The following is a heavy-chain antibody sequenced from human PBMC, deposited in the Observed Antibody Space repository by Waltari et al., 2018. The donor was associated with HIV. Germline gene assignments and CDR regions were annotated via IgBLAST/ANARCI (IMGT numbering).Heavy chain of an antibody. D-gene: IGHD2-15*01. J-gene: IGHJ6*02. V-gene: IGHV4-39*07. Sequence: QLQLQESGPGLVKPSETLSLTCTVSGGSISNSSYYWGWIRQPPGKGLEWIGSIYYSGSTYYNPSLKSRVTISVDTSKNQFSLKLSSVTAADTAVYYCARERYCSGGSCYWRYYYGMDVWGQGTTVTVSS. CDR2: IYYSGST. CDR3: ARERYCSGGSCYWRYYYGMDV. CDR1: GGSISNSSYY.